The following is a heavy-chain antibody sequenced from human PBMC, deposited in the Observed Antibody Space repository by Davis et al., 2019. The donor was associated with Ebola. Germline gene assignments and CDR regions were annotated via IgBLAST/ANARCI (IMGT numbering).Heavy chain of an antibody. V-gene: IGHV3-7*01. CDR1: GFTFSSYA. CDR3: ARESWSGYYALDYYYYGMDV. CDR2: IKQDGSEK. D-gene: IGHD3-3*01. Sequence: GESLKISCAASGFTFSSYAMHWVRQAPGKGLEWVANIKQDGSEKYYVDSVKGRFTISRDNAKNSLYLQMNSLRAEDTAVYYCARESWSGYYALDYYYYGMDVWGQGTTVTVSS. J-gene: IGHJ6*02.